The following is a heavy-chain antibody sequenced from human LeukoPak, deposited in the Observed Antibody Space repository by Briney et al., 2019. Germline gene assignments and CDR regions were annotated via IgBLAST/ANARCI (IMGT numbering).Heavy chain of an antibody. CDR1: GSTFSDYY. D-gene: IGHD1-26*01. CDR2: ISSSGSTI. CDR3: ARDVGWVGATNYMDV. J-gene: IGHJ6*03. V-gene: IGHV3-11*04. Sequence: KPGGSLRLSCAASGSTFSDYYVSWIRQAPGKGLEWVSYISSSGSTIYYADSVKGRFTISRDNAKNSLYLQMNSLRAEDTAVYYCARDVGWVGATNYMDVWGKGTTVTVSS.